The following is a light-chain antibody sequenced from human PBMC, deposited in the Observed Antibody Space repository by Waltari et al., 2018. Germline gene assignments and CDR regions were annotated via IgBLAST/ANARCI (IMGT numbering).Light chain of an antibody. Sequence: QSALTQPASVSGSPGQSITISCTGTSSDVGNYNLVSWYQQPPGKAPKLMISAGSKRPSGVFNRFSGSKSGNTASLTISGLQAEDEANYYCCSYAGSSTYVFGTGTKVTVL. CDR3: CSYAGSSTYV. J-gene: IGLJ1*01. V-gene: IGLV2-23*01. CDR2: AGS. CDR1: SSDVGNYNL.